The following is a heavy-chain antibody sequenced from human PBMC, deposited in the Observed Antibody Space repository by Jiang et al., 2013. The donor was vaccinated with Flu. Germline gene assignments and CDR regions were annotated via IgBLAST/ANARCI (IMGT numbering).Heavy chain of an antibody. Sequence: QTLSLTCAISGDSVSSNSAAWNWIRQSPSRGLEWLGRTYYRSKWYNDYAVSVKSRITINPDTSKNQFSLQLNSVTPEDTAVYYCARDLDKQLVRSDLTPWRGHDYYYGMDV. CDR2: TYYRSKWYN. V-gene: IGHV6-1*01. CDR1: GDSVSSNSAA. J-gene: IGHJ6*01. D-gene: IGHD6-13*01. CDR3: ARDLDKQLVRSDLTPWRGHDYYYGMDV.